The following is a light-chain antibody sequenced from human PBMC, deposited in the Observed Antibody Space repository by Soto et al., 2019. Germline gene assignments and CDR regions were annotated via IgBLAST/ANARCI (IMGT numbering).Light chain of an antibody. Sequence: EIVMTQSPATLSVSPGERATLSCRASQSVSNNLAWFQQKPGQAPRLLIYGASTRATNIPVRFSGSGSGTEFTLTISSLQSEDFAVYYCQQYNNWAPYTFGQGTKLEIK. J-gene: IGKJ2*01. CDR2: GAS. CDR1: QSVSNN. V-gene: IGKV3-15*01. CDR3: QQYNNWAPYT.